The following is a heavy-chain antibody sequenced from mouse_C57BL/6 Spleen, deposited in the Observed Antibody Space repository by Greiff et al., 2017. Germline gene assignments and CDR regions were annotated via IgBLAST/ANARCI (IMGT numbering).Heavy chain of an antibody. V-gene: IGHV5-4*01. J-gene: IGHJ4*01. Sequence: EVKLVESGGGLVKPGGSLKLSCAASGFTFSSYAMSWVRQTPEKRLEWVATISDGGSYTYYPDNVKGRFTISRDNAKNNLYLQMSHLKSEDTAMYYCAREDDYGGHYYAMDYWGQGTSVTVSS. CDR1: GFTFSSYA. CDR2: ISDGGSYT. CDR3: AREDDYGGHYYAMDY. D-gene: IGHD2-4*01.